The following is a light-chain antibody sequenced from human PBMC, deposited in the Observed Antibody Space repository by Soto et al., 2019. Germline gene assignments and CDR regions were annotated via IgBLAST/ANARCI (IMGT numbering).Light chain of an antibody. Sequence: ELVSTQSPGTMSLYPGAIATLSCSASQSIRNFLAWYKKKNGQDPRILIYDSSNRASGIPPRFSVILYGTDFNLALSGLEPEELAVDDCQQRYNWPWTCGQGTKVDIK. CDR3: QQRYNWPWT. V-gene: IGKV3-11*01. CDR1: QSIRNF. CDR2: DSS. J-gene: IGKJ1*01.